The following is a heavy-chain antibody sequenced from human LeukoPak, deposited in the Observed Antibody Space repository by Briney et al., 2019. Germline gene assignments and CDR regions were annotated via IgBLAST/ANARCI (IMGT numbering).Heavy chain of an antibody. CDR1: GFTVSSNY. Sequence: GGSLRLSCAASGFTVSSNYMSWVRQAPGKGLEWVSDIYSGGSTYYADSVKGRFTISRDNSKNTLYLQMNSLRAEDTAVYYCARERSRAFDFWGQGTMVTVSS. J-gene: IGHJ3*01. CDR3: ARERSRAFDF. D-gene: IGHD4-17*01. CDR2: IYSGGST. V-gene: IGHV3-53*01.